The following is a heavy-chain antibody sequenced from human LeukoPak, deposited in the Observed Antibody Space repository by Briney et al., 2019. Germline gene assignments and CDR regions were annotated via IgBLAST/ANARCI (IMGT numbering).Heavy chain of an antibody. D-gene: IGHD2-2*01. CDR3: ARVRAYCTSTSCHDF. V-gene: IGHV1-18*01. Sequence: ASVKVSCKASGYTFTSYGISWVRQAPGQGLAWMGLISAYNGNTNYAQKLQGRVTMTTDTSTSTAYMELRSLRSDDTAVYYCARVRAYCTSTSCHDFWGQGTLVTVSS. J-gene: IGHJ4*02. CDR1: GYTFTSYG. CDR2: ISAYNGNT.